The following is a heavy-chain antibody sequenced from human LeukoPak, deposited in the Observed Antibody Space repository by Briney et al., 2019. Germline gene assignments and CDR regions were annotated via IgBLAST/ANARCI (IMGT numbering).Heavy chain of an antibody. D-gene: IGHD3-10*01. J-gene: IGHJ5*02. CDR1: GYTFTSYD. Sequence: ASVKVSCKASGYTFTSYDINWVRQATGQGLEWMGWMNPNSGNTGYAQKFQGRVTMTGNTSISTAYMELSSLRSEDTAVYYCARSMVRGAPNWFDPWGQGTLVTVSS. CDR3: ARSMVRGAPNWFDP. CDR2: MNPNSGNT. V-gene: IGHV1-8*01.